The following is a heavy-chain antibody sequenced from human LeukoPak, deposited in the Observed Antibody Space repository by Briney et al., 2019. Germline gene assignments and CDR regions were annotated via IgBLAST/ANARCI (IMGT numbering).Heavy chain of an antibody. CDR3: ARDQETTDYYYYGMDV. J-gene: IGHJ6*02. D-gene: IGHD1-1*01. V-gene: IGHV3-48*03. Sequence: GGSLRLSCAASGFTFSSYEMNWVRQAPGKGLEWVSYISSSGSTIYYADSVKGRFTISRDNAKNSLYLQMNSLRAEDTAVYYCARDQETTDYYYYGMDVWGQGTTVTVSS. CDR2: ISSSGSTI. CDR1: GFTFSSYE.